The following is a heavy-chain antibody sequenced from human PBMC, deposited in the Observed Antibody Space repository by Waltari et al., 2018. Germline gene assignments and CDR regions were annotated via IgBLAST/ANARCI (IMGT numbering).Heavy chain of an antibody. V-gene: IGHV4-39*07. CDR1: GGSISRSTYY. J-gene: IGHJ6*02. D-gene: IGHD3-9*01. CDR2: IYYSGTT. Sequence: QLQLQESGPGLVKPSEPLSLTCTIAGGSISRSTYYWGWIRQTPGKGLECIGSIYYSGTTYHNPSLKSRITISIDTSQNQFSLKLYSVTAADTAVYYCARLPLNYAVDVWGQGTTVTVSS. CDR3: ARLPLNYAVDV.